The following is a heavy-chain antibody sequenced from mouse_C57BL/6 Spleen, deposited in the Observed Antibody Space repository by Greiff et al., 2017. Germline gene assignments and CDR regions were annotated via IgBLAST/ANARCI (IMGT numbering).Heavy chain of an antibody. CDR3: ATTMITTRAYYFDY. CDR2: FHPNSGST. Sequence: QVQLQQPGAELVKPGASVKLSCKASGYTFTSYWMHWVKQRPGQGLEWIGMFHPNSGSTNYNEKFKSKATLTVDKSSSTAYMQLSSLTSEDSAVYYCATTMITTRAYYFDYWGQGTTLTVSS. J-gene: IGHJ2*01. CDR1: GYTFTSYW. V-gene: IGHV1-64*01. D-gene: IGHD2-4*01.